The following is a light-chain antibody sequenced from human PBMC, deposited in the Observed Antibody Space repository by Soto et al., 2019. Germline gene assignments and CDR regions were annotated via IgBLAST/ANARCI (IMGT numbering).Light chain of an antibody. CDR2: GAS. CDR1: ESVSSSY. CDR3: QQYGSSPLT. J-gene: IGKJ4*01. V-gene: IGKV3-20*01. Sequence: IWLTHTPGTLSLSPGEIATLSCVAVESVSSSYLAWFQKKPGQAPRLLIYGASSRATVIPDRFSGSGSGTDFTLTLSRLEPEDFVVYYCQQYGSSPLTFGGRTKVDIK.